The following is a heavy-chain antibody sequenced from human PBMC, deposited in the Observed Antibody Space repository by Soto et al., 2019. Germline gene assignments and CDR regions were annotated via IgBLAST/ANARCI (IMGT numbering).Heavy chain of an antibody. V-gene: IGHV3-23*01. Sequence: EVQLLESGGGLVQPGGSLRLSCAASGFTFSSYAMSWVRQAPGKGLEWVSAISGSGGSTYYADSVKGRFTISRDNSKNPLYLQMNSLRAEDTAVYYGAKDRCTTGVCYSNYWGQGTLVTVSS. D-gene: IGHD2-8*01. CDR3: AKDRCTTGVCYSNY. J-gene: IGHJ4*02. CDR1: GFTFSSYA. CDR2: ISGSGGST.